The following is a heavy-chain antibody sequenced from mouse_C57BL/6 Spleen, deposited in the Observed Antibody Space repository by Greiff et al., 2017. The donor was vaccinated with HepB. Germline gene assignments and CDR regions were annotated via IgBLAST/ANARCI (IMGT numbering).Heavy chain of an antibody. J-gene: IGHJ3*01. CDR3: TVGVAY. Sequence: EVQLVESGGGLVQPGGSMKLSCVASGFTFSNYWMNWVRQSPEKGLEWVAQIRLKSDNYATHYAESVKGRFTISTDDSKSSVYLQMSNLRAEDTGIYYCTVGVAYWGQGTLVTVSA. CDR1: GFTFSNYW. V-gene: IGHV6-3*01. CDR2: IRLKSDNYAT.